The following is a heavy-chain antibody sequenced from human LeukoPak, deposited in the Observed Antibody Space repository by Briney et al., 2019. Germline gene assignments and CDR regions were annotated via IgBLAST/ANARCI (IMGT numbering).Heavy chain of an antibody. V-gene: IGHV1-69*13. D-gene: IGHD2-21*02. CDR2: IIAIFGTA. Sequence: SVKVSCKASGGTFSSYAISWVRQAPGQGLEWMGGIIAIFGTANYAQKFQGRVTITADESTSTAYMELSSLRSEDTAVYYCARTTYCGGDCYSYFDYWGQGTLVTVSS. J-gene: IGHJ4*02. CDR3: ARTTYCGGDCYSYFDY. CDR1: GGTFSSYA.